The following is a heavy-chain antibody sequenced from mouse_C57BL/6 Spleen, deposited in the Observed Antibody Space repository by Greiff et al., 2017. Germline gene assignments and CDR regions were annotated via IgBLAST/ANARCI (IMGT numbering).Heavy chain of an antibody. CDR3: ARSSSNYEGYFDV. CDR2: IYPRSGNT. Sequence: QVQLQQSGAELARPGASVQLSCKASGYTFTSYGISWVKQRTGQGLEWIGEIYPRSGNTYYNEKFKGKATLTADKSSSTAYMELRSLTSEDSAVYFCARSSSNYEGYFDVWGTGTTVTVSS. J-gene: IGHJ1*03. D-gene: IGHD2-5*01. CDR1: GYTFTSYG. V-gene: IGHV1-81*01.